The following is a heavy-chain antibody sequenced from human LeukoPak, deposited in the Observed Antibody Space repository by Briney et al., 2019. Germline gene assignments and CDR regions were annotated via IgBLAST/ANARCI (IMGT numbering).Heavy chain of an antibody. D-gene: IGHD5-24*01. J-gene: IGHJ4*02. Sequence: SETLSLTCTVSGGSISSYYWSWIRQPPGKGLEWIGYIYYSGSTSYNPSLKSRVTISVDTSKNQFSLKLSSVTAADTAVYYCARGSPVEMATNDYWGQGTLVTVSS. CDR3: ARGSPVEMATNDY. CDR1: GGSISSYY. V-gene: IGHV4-59*01. CDR2: IYYSGST.